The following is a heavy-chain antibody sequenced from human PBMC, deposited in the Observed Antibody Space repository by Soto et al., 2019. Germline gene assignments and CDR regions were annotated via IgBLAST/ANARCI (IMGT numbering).Heavy chain of an antibody. CDR3: ASGIYLKYGLDV. CDR2: INTDGSTT. CDR1: EFTFNNYW. D-gene: IGHD3-16*02. Sequence: EVQLVESGGGLVQPGGSLRLSCAASEFTFNNYWMHWVRQVPGKGLEWVSRINTDGSTTNYADSVMGRFTISRDNADNTVYLQMNSRRAEDTAVYYCASGIYLKYGLDVWGQGATVTVSS. V-gene: IGHV3-74*01. J-gene: IGHJ6*02.